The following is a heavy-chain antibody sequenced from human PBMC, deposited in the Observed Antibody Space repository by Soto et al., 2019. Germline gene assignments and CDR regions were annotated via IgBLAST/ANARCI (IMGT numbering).Heavy chain of an antibody. V-gene: IGHV4-39*01. CDR3: ARHPGFMQLPITIFDY. Sequence: SETLSLTCTVSGDSISSSSYYWGWIRQPPGKGLEWIGSIYYSGNTYYNPSLKSRVTISVDTSKNQFSLKMSSVTAADTAVYYCARHPGFMQLPITIFDYWGQGTLVTVSS. CDR1: GDSISSSSYY. CDR2: IYYSGNT. D-gene: IGHD2-2*01. J-gene: IGHJ4*02.